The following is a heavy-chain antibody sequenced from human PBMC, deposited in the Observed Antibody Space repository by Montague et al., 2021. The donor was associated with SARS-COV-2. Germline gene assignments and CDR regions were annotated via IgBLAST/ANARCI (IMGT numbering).Heavy chain of an antibody. D-gene: IGHD3-10*01. Sequence: SETLSLTCAVYGGSFSGYYWNWIRQPPGKGLEWIGEINHSGSTNYNPSLKSRVTMSVGTSKNQFSLKLSSVTAADTAVYYCARGARPGYGFRLGSFDSWGQGTLVTVSS. CDR3: ARGARPGYGFRLGSFDS. CDR1: GGSFSGYY. CDR2: INHSGST. J-gene: IGHJ4*02. V-gene: IGHV4-34*01.